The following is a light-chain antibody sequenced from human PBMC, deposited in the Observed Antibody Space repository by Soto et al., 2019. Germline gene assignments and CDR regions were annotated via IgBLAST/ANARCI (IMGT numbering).Light chain of an antibody. Sequence: QSVLTQPASVSGSPGQSIAISCTGTSSDVGGYDYVSWYQQHPGKAPKLMIYDVSNRPSGVSNRFSVSKSDNTASLTISGLQAEDEADYYCSSYTSSSTYVFGTGTKVTVL. CDR1: SSDVGGYDY. V-gene: IGLV2-14*03. CDR2: DVS. J-gene: IGLJ1*01. CDR3: SSYTSSSTYV.